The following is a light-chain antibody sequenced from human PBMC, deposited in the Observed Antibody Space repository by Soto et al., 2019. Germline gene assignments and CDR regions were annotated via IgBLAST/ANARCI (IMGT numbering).Light chain of an antibody. CDR1: QSVSSNY. CDR3: HQYGSSPYT. J-gene: IGKJ2*01. CDR2: GAS. V-gene: IGKV3-20*01. Sequence: EIVLTQSPGTLSLSPGERATLSCRASQSVSSNYLTWYQQKPGQTPRLLIYGASSRATDIPDRFSGSGSGTDFTLTISRLEPEDFAGYYCHQYGSSPYTFGQGTKLEIK.